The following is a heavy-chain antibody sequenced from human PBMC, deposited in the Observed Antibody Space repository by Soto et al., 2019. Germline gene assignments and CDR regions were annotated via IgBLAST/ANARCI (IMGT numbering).Heavy chain of an antibody. D-gene: IGHD3-3*01. CDR3: AIDYVFWSGSDYSYYYGMDV. Sequence: SVKVSCKASGGTFSSYAISWVRQAPGQGLEWMGGIIPIFGTANYAQKFQGRVTITADESTSTAYMELSSLRSEDTAVYYCAIDYVFWSGSDYSYYYGMDVWGQGTTVTVYS. CDR2: IIPIFGTA. J-gene: IGHJ6*02. CDR1: GGTFSSYA. V-gene: IGHV1-69*13.